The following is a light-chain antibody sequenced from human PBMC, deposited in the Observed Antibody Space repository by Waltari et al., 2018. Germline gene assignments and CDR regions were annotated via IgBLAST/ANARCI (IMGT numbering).Light chain of an antibody. CDR3: QQSYSTPQT. J-gene: IGKJ1*01. CDR2: AAC. V-gene: IGKV1-39*01. Sequence: DIQMTQSPSSLSASVGDSVTITCRASQSITTYLNWYQQKPGKAPKLLIYAACSLHSGVPSRFSGSGSGTDFTLTISSLQPEDFATYYCQQSYSTPQTFGQGTKVEIK. CDR1: QSITTY.